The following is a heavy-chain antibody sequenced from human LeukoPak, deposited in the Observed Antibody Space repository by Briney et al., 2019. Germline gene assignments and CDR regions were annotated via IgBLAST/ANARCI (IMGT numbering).Heavy chain of an antibody. J-gene: IGHJ4*02. CDR1: GFTVSSNY. V-gene: IGHV3-66*02. Sequence: GGSLRLSCAASGFTVSSNYMSWVRQAPGKGLEWVSVIYSGGSTYYADSVKGRFTISRDNSKNTLYLQMNSLRAEDTAMYYCAREAVAGSIDYWGQGTLVTVSS. CDR2: IYSGGST. D-gene: IGHD6-19*01. CDR3: AREAVAGSIDY.